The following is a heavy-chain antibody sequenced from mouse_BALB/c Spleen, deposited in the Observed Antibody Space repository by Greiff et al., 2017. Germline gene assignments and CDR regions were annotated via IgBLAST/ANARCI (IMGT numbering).Heavy chain of an antibody. D-gene: IGHD2-3*01. V-gene: IGHV2-9*02. CDR2: IWAGGST. CDR1: GFSLTSYG. CDR3: ARGGDNYDGSSFDY. Sequence: QVQLQQSGPGLVAPSQSLSITCTVSGFSLTSYGVHWVRQPPGKGLEWLGVIWAGGSTNYNSALMSRLSISKDNSKSQVFLKMNSLQTDDTAMYDCARGGDNYDGSSFDYWGQGTTLTVSA. J-gene: IGHJ2*01.